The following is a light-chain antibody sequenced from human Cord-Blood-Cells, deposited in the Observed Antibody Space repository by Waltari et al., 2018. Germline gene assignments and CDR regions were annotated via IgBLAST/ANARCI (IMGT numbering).Light chain of an antibody. J-gene: IGKJ2*01. CDR3: QQYDNLPYT. V-gene: IGKV1-33*01. Sequence: DIQMTQSPSSLSASVGDRVTITCQASQDISNYLNWYQQKPGKAPKLLIYDASNLETGVPSRFSESGSGTDFTFAISSLQPEDIATYYCQQYDNLPYTFGQGTKLEIK. CDR1: QDISNY. CDR2: DAS.